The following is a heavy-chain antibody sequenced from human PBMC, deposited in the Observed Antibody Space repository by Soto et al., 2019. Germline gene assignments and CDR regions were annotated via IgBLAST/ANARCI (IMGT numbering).Heavy chain of an antibody. Sequence: GGSLRLSCAASGFTFSSYAMHWVRQAPGKGLEWVAVISYDGSNKYYADSVKGRFTISRDNSKNTLYLQMNSLRAEDTAVFYCARGRTNDRPHYFFDYWDQGTLVTVSS. J-gene: IGHJ4*02. CDR2: ISYDGSNK. V-gene: IGHV3-30-3*01. D-gene: IGHD1-1*01. CDR1: GFTFSSYA. CDR3: ARGRTNDRPHYFFDY.